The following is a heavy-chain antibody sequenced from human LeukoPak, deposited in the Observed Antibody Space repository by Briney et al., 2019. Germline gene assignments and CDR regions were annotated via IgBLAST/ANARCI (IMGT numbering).Heavy chain of an antibody. D-gene: IGHD2-2*03. CDR2: ISYDGSNK. CDR3: ARSDAEGGYCSSTSCPPQYYFDY. J-gene: IGHJ4*02. V-gene: IGHV3-30*01. CDR1: GFTFSSYA. Sequence: GGSLRLSCAASGFTFSSYAMHWVRQAPGKGLEWVAVISYDGSNKYYADSVKGRFTISRDNSKKTLYLQMNSLRAEDTAVYYCARSDAEGGYCSSTSCPPQYYFDYWGQGTLVTVSS.